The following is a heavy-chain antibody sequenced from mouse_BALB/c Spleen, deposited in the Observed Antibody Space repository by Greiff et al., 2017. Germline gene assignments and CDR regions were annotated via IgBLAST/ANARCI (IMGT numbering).Heavy chain of an antibody. CDR1: GYAFTNYL. Sequence: QVKLQQSGAELVRPGTSVKVSCKASGYAFTNYLIEWVKQRPGQGLEWIGVINPGSGGTNYNEKFKGKATLTADKSSSTAYMQLSSLTSDDSAVYFCAKYREYAMDYWGQGTSVTVSS. CDR2: INPGSGGT. CDR3: AKYREYAMDY. D-gene: IGHD5-1-1*01. V-gene: IGHV1-54*01. J-gene: IGHJ4*01.